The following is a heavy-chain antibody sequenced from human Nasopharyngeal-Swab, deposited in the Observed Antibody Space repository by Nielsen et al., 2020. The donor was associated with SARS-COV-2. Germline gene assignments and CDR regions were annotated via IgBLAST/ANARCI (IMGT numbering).Heavy chain of an antibody. CDR1: GFTFSSYA. Sequence: GESLNTSCAASGFTFSSYAMHWVRQAPGKGLEWVAVISYDGSNKYYADSVKGRFTISRDNSKNTLYLQMNSLRAEDTAVYYCARVFSSGYYPNFDYWGQGTLVTVSS. CDR2: ISYDGSNK. D-gene: IGHD3-22*01. J-gene: IGHJ4*02. V-gene: IGHV3-30*04. CDR3: ARVFSSGYYPNFDY.